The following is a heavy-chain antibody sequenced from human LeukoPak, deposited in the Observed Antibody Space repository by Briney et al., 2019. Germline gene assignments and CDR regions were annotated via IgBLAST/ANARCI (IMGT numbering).Heavy chain of an antibody. V-gene: IGHV4-31*03. J-gene: IGHJ4*02. Sequence: PSETLSLTCTFSGGSISSGGYSWSWIRQLPEKGLEWIGYIFYSGSTYYNPSLQSRVTISVDTSKNQFSLQLSSVTVTDTAVYYCAGYGGNSRGNYFDYWGQGTLVTVSS. CDR2: IFYSGST. D-gene: IGHD4-23*01. CDR3: AGYGGNSRGNYFDY. CDR1: GGSISSGGYS.